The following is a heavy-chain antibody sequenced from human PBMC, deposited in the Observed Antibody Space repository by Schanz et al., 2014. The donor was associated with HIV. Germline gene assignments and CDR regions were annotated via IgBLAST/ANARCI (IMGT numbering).Heavy chain of an antibody. J-gene: IGHJ6*02. V-gene: IGHV3-23*01. CDR2: ISGSGGRT. CDR3: AKTGWSQGNYYYYYGMDV. D-gene: IGHD3-3*01. CDR1: EFIFTSYA. Sequence: EVRLLESGGGLVQPGGSLRLSCTASEFIFTSYAMNWVRQAPGKGLEWVSSISGSGGRTYHADSEKGRFSISRDNSKNTVYLQMNSLRAEDTAVYYCAKTGWSQGNYYYYYGMDVWGQGTTVTVSS.